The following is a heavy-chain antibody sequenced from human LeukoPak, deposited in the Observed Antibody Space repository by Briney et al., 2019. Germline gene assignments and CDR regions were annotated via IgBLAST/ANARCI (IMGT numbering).Heavy chain of an antibody. CDR1: GFTFSTYA. Sequence: PGGSLRLSCAASGFTFSTYAMNWVRQAPGKGLDWVSSISGSGGSTYYADSVKGRFTISRDNSKNTLYLQMNSLRAEDTAVYYCAKDGGYSYGYYFDYWGQGTLVTVSS. V-gene: IGHV3-23*01. J-gene: IGHJ4*02. D-gene: IGHD5-18*01. CDR2: ISGSGGST. CDR3: AKDGGYSYGYYFDY.